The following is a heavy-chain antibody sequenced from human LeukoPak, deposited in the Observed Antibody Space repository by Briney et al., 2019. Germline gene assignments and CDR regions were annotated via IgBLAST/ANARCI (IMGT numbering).Heavy chain of an antibody. CDR2: IYYSGST. CDR1: GGSISSYY. D-gene: IGHD3-22*01. Sequence: SETLSLTCSVPGGSISSYYWSWIRQPPGKGLEWIGLIYYSGSTNYNPSLKSRVTISVDTSKNQFSLKLSSVTAADTAVYYCASPRPYYYDSSGYYPPGDWGQGTLVTVSS. CDR3: ASPRPYYYDSSGYYPPGD. V-gene: IGHV4-59*08. J-gene: IGHJ4*02.